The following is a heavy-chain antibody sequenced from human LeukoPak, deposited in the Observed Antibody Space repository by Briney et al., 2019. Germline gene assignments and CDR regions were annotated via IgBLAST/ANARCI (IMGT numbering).Heavy chain of an antibody. CDR1: GGSISSYY. J-gene: IGHJ3*02. CDR2: IYYSGST. V-gene: IGHV4-59*01. CDR3: ARDRDAIYGAFDI. D-gene: IGHD4/OR15-4a*01. Sequence: SETLSLTCTVSGGSISSYYWSWIRQPPGKGREWLGYIYYSGSTNYNPSLKSRVTISVDTSKNQFSLKLSSVTAADTAAYYCARDRDAIYGAFDIWGQGTMATVSS.